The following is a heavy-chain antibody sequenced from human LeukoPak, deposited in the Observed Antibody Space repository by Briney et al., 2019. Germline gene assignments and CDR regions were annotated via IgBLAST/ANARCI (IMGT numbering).Heavy chain of an antibody. J-gene: IGHJ4*02. CDR3: ARHPLHIVGATLTFFDY. CDR2: IYYSGST. CDR1: GGSISSSSYY. V-gene: IGHV4-39*01. Sequence: SETLSLTCTVSGGSISSSSYYWGWIRQPPGKGLEWIGSIYYSGSTYYNPSLKSRVTISVDTSKNQFSLKPSSVTAADTAVYYCARHPLHIVGATLTFFDYWGQGTLVTVSS. D-gene: IGHD1-26*01.